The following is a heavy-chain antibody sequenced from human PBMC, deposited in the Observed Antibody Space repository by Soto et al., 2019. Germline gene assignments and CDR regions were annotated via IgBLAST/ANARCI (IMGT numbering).Heavy chain of an antibody. D-gene: IGHD3-22*01. CDR1: GDSIGSSRFY. V-gene: IGHV4-39*01. CDR2: VYYTGTT. CDR3: ARYYDTSDRPFFYH. Sequence: SETLSLTCTVSGDSIGSSRFYWAWVRRPPGKGLEWVGTVYYTGTTYYNPSLKTRLTMSVDTSKNQFSLKLSSMLAADTAFYYCARYYDTSDRPFFYHWGHGTLVTVSS. J-gene: IGHJ1*01.